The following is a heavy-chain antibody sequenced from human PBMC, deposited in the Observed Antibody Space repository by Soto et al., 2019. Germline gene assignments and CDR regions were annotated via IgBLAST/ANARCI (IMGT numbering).Heavy chain of an antibody. CDR3: ARRFKAVAGIGFDY. CDR1: GYSFTSYW. CDR2: IYPGDSDT. V-gene: IGHV5-51*01. J-gene: IGHJ4*02. Sequence: GESLTISCNGSGYSFTSYWIGWVRQRPGKGLEWMGIIYPGDSDTRYSPSFQGQVTISADKSISTAYLQWSSLKASDTSMYYCARRFKAVAGIGFDYWGQGTLVTVSS. D-gene: IGHD6-19*01.